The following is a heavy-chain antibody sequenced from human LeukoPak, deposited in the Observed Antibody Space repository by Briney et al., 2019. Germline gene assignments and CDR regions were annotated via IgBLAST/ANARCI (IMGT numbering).Heavy chain of an antibody. J-gene: IGHJ4*02. Sequence: PSETLSLTYTVSGGSISSYYWNWIRQPPGKGLEWIGYIYYSGTTNYNPSLKSRVTISVDTSKNQFSLKLSSVTAAVTAVYYCARGVYIAAAQYGYWGQGTLVTVSS. V-gene: IGHV4-59*01. CDR1: GGSISSYY. CDR2: IYYSGTT. CDR3: ARGVYIAAAQYGY. D-gene: IGHD6-13*01.